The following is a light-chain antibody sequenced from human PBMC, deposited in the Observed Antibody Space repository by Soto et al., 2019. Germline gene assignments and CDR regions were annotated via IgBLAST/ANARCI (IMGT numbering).Light chain of an antibody. J-gene: IGKJ1*01. CDR2: GAS. CDR3: HQYDSSLT. V-gene: IGKV3-20*01. CDR1: QSVSSRF. Sequence: EIVLTQSPGSLSLSPGERATLSCRASQSVSSRFFAWYQQKPGQAPRLLISGASVRATGIPDRFSGSGSGTDFTLTISRLEPEDFAVYYCHQYDSSLTFGQGTKVEIK.